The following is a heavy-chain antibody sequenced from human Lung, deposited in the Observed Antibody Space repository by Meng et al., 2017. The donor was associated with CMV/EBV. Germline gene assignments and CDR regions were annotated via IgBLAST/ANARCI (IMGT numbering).Heavy chain of an antibody. V-gene: IGHV4-59*01. CDR3: ARAGQFFDYGDF. J-gene: IGHJ4*02. CDR2: IYSNGKT. Sequence: QVRLQESGPGLVKPSENLSDTCTVSGGYIHNYYWSWIRQPPGKGLEWSGQIYSNGKTNYNPTLGSRVTISVDTSKSQFSLHLRSVTTEDTAVYFCARAGQFFDYGDFWGPGILVTVSS. D-gene: IGHD3-16*01. CDR1: GGYIHNYY.